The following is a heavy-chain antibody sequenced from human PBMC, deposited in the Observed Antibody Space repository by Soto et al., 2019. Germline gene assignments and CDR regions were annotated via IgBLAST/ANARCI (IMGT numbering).Heavy chain of an antibody. D-gene: IGHD2-2*01. CDR3: AREDIVVVREGMGV. J-gene: IGHJ6*04. CDR1: GYSFTIYW. CDR2: IDPSDSYT. V-gene: IGHV5-10-1*01. Sequence: GESLKISCKGSGYSFTIYWISWVRQMPGKGLEWMGRIDPSDSYTNYSPSFQGHVTISADMSISTAYLQWSSLKASDTAMYYCAREDIVVVREGMGVGGKGTRGTSST.